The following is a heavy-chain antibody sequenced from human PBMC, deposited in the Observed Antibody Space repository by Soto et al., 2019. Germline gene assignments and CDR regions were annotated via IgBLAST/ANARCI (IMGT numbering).Heavy chain of an antibody. CDR2: INPYSGGA. J-gene: IGHJ3*02. Sequence: QVQLVQSGAEVKKPGASVKVSCEASGYTFTDYFIHWVRQAPGQGLEWIGWINPYSGGADLSQKFQGRVTMTRDTSISTAYMEVSSLRSDDTAVFYCARLMHYSHSGGCSHSGFDMWGQGTLVTVSS. D-gene: IGHD2-21*01. CDR1: GYTFTDYF. V-gene: IGHV1-2*02. CDR3: ARLMHYSHSGGCSHSGFDM.